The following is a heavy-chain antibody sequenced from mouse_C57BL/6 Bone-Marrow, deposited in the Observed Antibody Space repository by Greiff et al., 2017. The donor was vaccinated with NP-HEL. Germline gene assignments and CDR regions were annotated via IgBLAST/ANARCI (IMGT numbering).Heavy chain of an antibody. CDR2: ISNGGGST. CDR3: ARRNGNYPFDY. D-gene: IGHD2-1*01. V-gene: IGHV5-12*01. CDR1: GFTFSDYY. J-gene: IGHJ2*01. Sequence: EVKLVESGGGLVQPGGSLKLSCAASGFTFSDYYMYWVRQTPEKRLEWVAYISNGGGSTYYPDTVKGRFTISRDNAKNTLYLQMSRLKSEDTAMYYCARRNGNYPFDYWGQGTTLTVSS.